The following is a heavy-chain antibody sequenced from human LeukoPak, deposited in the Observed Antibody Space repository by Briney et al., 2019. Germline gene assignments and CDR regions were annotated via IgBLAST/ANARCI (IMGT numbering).Heavy chain of an antibody. J-gene: IGHJ4*02. CDR3: ARVDILTGYRTPLFDY. Sequence: ASVKVSCKASGYTFTSYYMHWVRQAPGQGLEWMGIINPSGGSTSYAQKFQGRVTMTRDMSTGTVYMELSSLRSEDTAVYYCARVDILTGYRTPLFDYWGQGTLVTVSS. CDR1: GYTFTSYY. V-gene: IGHV1-46*01. D-gene: IGHD3-9*01. CDR2: INPSGGST.